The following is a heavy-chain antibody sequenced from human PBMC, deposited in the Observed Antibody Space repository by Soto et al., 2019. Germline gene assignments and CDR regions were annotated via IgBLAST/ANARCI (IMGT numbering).Heavy chain of an antibody. CDR2: LYNSEST. CDR3: ARDTTPFYGGNYYYYYGMDV. Sequence: SETLSLTCTVSGGSISSHYWGWIRQSPGKGLEWIGYLYNSESTSYNPSLKSRVTISIDTSKNQFSLKVSSVTAADTAVYYCARDTTPFYGGNYYYYYGMDVWGQGTTVTVSS. D-gene: IGHD4-17*01. CDR1: GGSISSHY. J-gene: IGHJ6*02. V-gene: IGHV4-59*11.